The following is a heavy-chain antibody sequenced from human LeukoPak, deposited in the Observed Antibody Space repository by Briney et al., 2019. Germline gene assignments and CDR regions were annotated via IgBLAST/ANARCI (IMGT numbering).Heavy chain of an antibody. CDR3: AKAGCTGTICYSNC. J-gene: IGHJ4*02. V-gene: IGHV3-23*01. D-gene: IGHD2-2*01. CDR2: ISGSSDST. Sequence: GGSLRLSCAASGFTFSSYAMNWVRQAPGKGLEWVSVISGSSDSTYYADSVKGRFTISRDNSKDMLYLQMNSLRAEDMALYYCAKAGCTGTICYSNCWGQGTLVTVSS. CDR1: GFTFSSYA.